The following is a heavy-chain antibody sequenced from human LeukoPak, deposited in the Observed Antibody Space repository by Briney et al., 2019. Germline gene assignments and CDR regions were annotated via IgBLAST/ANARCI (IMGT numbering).Heavy chain of an antibody. J-gene: IGHJ4*02. CDR2: INHSGST. Sequence: SETLSLTCAVHGGSFSGYYWSWIRQPPGKGLEWIGEINHSGSTNYNPSLKSRVTISVDTSKNQFSLKLSSVTAADTAVYYCARDDSSGSFDYWGQGTLVTVSS. D-gene: IGHD3-22*01. CDR1: GGSFSGYY. CDR3: ARDDSSGSFDY. V-gene: IGHV4-34*01.